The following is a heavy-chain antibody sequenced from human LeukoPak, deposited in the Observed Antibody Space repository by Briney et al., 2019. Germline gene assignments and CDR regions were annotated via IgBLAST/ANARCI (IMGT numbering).Heavy chain of an antibody. CDR2: IYTSGST. V-gene: IGHV4-4*07. D-gene: IGHD5-12*01. CDR1: GGSISSYY. J-gene: IGHJ4*02. CDR3: AKSNGYGLIDY. Sequence: PSETLSLTCTVSGGSISSYYWSWIRQPAGKGLEWIGRIYTSGSTDYNPSLKSRVTMSVDTSKNQFSLKLSSVTAADTAMYYCAKSNGYGLIDYWGQGTLVTVSS.